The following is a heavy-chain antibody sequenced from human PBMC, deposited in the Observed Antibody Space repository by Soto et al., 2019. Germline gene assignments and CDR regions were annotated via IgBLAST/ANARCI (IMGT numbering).Heavy chain of an antibody. J-gene: IGHJ4*02. CDR2: SNHSGST. V-gene: IGHV4-34*01. CDR1: GGSLSGYY. Sequence: QVQLQQWGAGLLKPSETLSLTCAVYGGSLSGYYWSWIRQPPGKGLEWIGESNHSGSTNYNPSLKSRVTISVDTSKNQFSLKLSSVTAADTAVYYCARGPPGIAVAGAFDYWGQGTLVTVSS. CDR3: ARGPPGIAVAGAFDY. D-gene: IGHD6-19*01.